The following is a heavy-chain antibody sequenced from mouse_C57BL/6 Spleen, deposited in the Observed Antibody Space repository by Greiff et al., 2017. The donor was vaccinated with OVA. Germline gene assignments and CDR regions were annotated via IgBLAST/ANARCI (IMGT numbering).Heavy chain of an antibody. V-gene: IGHV5-17*01. CDR2: ISSGSSTI. J-gene: IGHJ3*01. D-gene: IGHD5-5*01. CDR1: GFTFSDYG. Sequence: EVHLVESGGGLVKPGGSLKLSCAASGFTFSDYGMHWVRQAPEKGLEWVAYISSGSSTIYYADTVKGRFTISRDNAKNTLFLQMTSLRSEDTAMYYCASYRFAYWGQGTLVTVSA. CDR3: ASYRFAY.